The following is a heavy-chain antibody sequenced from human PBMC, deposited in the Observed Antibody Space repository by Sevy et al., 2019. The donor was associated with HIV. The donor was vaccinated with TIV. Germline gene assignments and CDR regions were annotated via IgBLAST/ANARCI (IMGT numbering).Heavy chain of an antibody. CDR2: ISWNGADI. D-gene: IGHD6-13*01. CDR3: AKGQQLITQSGSYFYYGMNV. Sequence: GGSLRLSCAASNLTFEDYAMHWVRRAPGKGLEWVSGISWNGADIGFAASVKGRFTITRDNAKSSVYLQINSLTPEDTGVYYCAKGQQLITQSGSYFYYGMNVWGQGTTVTVSS. CDR1: NLTFEDYA. V-gene: IGHV3-9*01. J-gene: IGHJ6*02.